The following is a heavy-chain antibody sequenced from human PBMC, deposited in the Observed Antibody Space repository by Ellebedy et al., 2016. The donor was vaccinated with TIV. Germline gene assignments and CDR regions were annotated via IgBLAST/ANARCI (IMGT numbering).Heavy chain of an antibody. D-gene: IGHD6-19*01. CDR1: GYSFTSHG. V-gene: IGHV1-18*01. CDR3: ARRLRLMYSSGSFDY. J-gene: IGHJ4*02. CDR2: LCAHNDNT. Sequence: AASVKVSCKASGYSFTSHGFSWVRQAPGQGLEWMGWLCAHNDNTNYAQKFQGRVTMTTNPSTTTAYMELTSLRSDDTAMYYCARRLRLMYSSGSFDYWGQGTPVTVSS.